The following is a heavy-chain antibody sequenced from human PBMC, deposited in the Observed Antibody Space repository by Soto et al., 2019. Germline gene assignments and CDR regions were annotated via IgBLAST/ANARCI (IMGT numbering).Heavy chain of an antibody. D-gene: IGHD3-9*01. CDR1: GGSISSGDYF. V-gene: IGHV4-30-4*01. Sequence: QVQLQESGPGLVKPSQTLSLTCTVSGGSISSGDYFWSWIRQSPGKGLEWIAYISSIGSTYYNPSLQSRVSVSRDTSKNQFSLKLSSVTTTATAVYYCARGLVIRPYYYHGMDVWGQGTTVTVSS. CDR2: ISSIGST. CDR3: ARGLVIRPYYYHGMDV. J-gene: IGHJ6*02.